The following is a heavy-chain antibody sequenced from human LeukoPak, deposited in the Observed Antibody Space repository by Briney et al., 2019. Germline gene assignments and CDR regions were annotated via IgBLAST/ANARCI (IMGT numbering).Heavy chain of an antibody. V-gene: IGHV3-74*01. Sequence: GGSLRLSCAASGFTFSKYWMLWVRQAPGKGLESVSRINTDGTVTTYADSVKGRFTVSRDNADNTMFLQMNSVRDEDAAVYYCATKQWLAPPPDSWGQGTPVTVSS. CDR3: ATKQWLAPPPDS. D-gene: IGHD6-19*01. CDR1: GFTFSKYW. CDR2: INTDGTVT. J-gene: IGHJ4*02.